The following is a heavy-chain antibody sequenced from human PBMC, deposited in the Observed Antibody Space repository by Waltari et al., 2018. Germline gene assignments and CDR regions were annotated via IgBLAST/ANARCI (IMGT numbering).Heavy chain of an antibody. J-gene: IGHJ5*02. Sequence: EVQLVESGGGLVQPGGSLRLSCAASGFTFSSYEMNWVRQAPGKGLEWFSYSSSSGSTIYYADSVKGRFTISRDNAKNSLYLQMNSLRAEDTAVYYCASSLGFGYDLPWGQGTLVTVSS. V-gene: IGHV3-48*03. CDR1: GFTFSSYE. CDR3: ASSLGFGYDLP. D-gene: IGHD5-12*01. CDR2: SSSSGSTI.